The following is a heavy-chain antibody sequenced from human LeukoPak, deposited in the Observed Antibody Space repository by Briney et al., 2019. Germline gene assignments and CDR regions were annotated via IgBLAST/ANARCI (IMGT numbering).Heavy chain of an antibody. CDR3: ARDSSMVRGVIISYYYYGMDV. CDR2: IYYSGST. V-gene: IGHV4-31*03. Sequence: SETLSLTCTVSGGSISSGVYYWSWIRQHPGKGLEWIGYIYYSGSTYYNPSLKSRVTISVDTPKNQFSLKLSSVTAADTAVYYCARDSSMVRGVIISYYYYGMDVWGQGTTVTVSS. CDR1: GGSISSGVYY. J-gene: IGHJ6*02. D-gene: IGHD3-10*01.